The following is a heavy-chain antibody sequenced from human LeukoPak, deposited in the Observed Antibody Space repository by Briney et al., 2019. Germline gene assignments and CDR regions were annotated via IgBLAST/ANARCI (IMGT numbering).Heavy chain of an antibody. Sequence: SETLSLTCTVSGGSISSYYWSWIRQPPGKGLEWIGYIYYSGSTNYNPSLKSRVTISVDTSKNQFSLKLSPVTAADTAVYYCARGEGGSSGFDYWGQGTLVTVSS. CDR2: IYYSGST. D-gene: IGHD6-6*01. CDR3: ARGEGGSSGFDY. V-gene: IGHV4-59*01. J-gene: IGHJ4*02. CDR1: GGSISSYY.